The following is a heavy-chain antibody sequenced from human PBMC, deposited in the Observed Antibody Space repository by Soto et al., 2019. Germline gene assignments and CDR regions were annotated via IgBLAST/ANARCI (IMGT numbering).Heavy chain of an antibody. Sequence: PGGSLRLSCAASVFTVSSNYMSWVRQAPGEGLEWVSLIYSDGDTYHADSVKGRFTISRDNSKNTLYLHMNSLRAEDTAVYYCATRDSSLAENAYAYGYIDCWGQGTLVTVSS. CDR3: ATRDSSLAENAYAYGYIDC. CDR1: VFTVSSNY. V-gene: IGHV3-66*01. D-gene: IGHD5-18*01. J-gene: IGHJ4*02. CDR2: IYSDGDT.